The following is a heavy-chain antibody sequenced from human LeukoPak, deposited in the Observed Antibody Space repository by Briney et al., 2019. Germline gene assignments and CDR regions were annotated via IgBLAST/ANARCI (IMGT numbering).Heavy chain of an antibody. J-gene: IGHJ1*01. D-gene: IGHD2-15*01. CDR2: IA. Sequence: RASVKVSCKASGGTFSSYAISWVRQAPGQGLGIANYAQKFQGRVTITADKSTSTAYMELSSLRSEDTAVYYCARGKVAATELGYFQHWGQGTLVTVSP. CDR1: GGTFSSYA. V-gene: IGHV1-69*10. CDR3: ARGKVAATELGYFQH.